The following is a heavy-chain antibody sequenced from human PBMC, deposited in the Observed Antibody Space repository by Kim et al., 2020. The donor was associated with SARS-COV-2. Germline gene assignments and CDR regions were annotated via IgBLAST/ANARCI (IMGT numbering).Heavy chain of an antibody. V-gene: IGHV3-30*18. CDR2: ITYDGSNK. Sequence: GGSLRLSCAASGFRFSSYGMHWVRQAPGKGLEWVAVITYDGSNKYYADSVKGRFTISRDNSKNTLYLQMNSLRGEDTAVYYCAKDGHNWNPPESESFFDSWGQGTRVTLSS. CDR3: AKDGHNWNPPESESFFDS. CDR1: GFRFSSYG. D-gene: IGHD1-20*01. J-gene: IGHJ4*02.